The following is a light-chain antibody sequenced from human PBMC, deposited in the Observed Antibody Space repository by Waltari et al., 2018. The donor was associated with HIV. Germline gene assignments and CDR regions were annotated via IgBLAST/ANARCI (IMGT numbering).Light chain of an antibody. CDR3: QRTYTAP. V-gene: IGKV1-27*01. CDR1: QGISSD. Sequence: DIQMTQSPSSLSASVGDRVTISCRVSQGISSDLDWYRQKPGKVPKRLIYGASNLQSAVPSRFSGRGSETDFTLSISRLQPDAVATCYGQRTYTAPFGPGTKVDIK. J-gene: IGKJ3*01. CDR2: GAS.